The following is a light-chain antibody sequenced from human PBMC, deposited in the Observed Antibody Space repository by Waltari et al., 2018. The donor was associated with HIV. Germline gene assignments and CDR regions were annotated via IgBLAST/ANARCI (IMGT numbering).Light chain of an antibody. CDR2: ASS. V-gene: IGKV1-39*01. J-gene: IGKJ3*01. CDR1: RFISNH. Sequence: DPVSITCRASRFISNHLNWYRQRPGEAPKVLISASSNLQGGVPSTFSGSGSGTDFTLTITSLQPEDSATYFCQQSYSLPLTFGPGTKVEIK. CDR3: QQSYSLPLT.